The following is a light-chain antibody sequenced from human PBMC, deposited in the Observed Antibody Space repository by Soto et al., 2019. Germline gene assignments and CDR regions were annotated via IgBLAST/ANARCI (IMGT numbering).Light chain of an antibody. J-gene: IGLJ1*01. V-gene: IGLV2-11*01. CDR3: CSYAGNYIYV. CDR2: DVT. CDR1: AGDVGAYNY. Sequence: QSALTQPRSVSGSPGQSVTISCSGTAGDVGAYNYVSWYQQHPGKAPNLIIHDVTKRPSGVPDRFSGSKSGNTASLTISGLQAEDESDYYCCSYAGNYIYVFGSGTKVTVL.